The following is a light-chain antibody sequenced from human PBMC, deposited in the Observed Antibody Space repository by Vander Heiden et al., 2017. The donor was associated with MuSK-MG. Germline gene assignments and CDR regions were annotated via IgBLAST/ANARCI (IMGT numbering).Light chain of an antibody. CDR2: SAS. Sequence: DIQMTQSPSSLSASVGDRFTITCRASQSISSYLNWYQQKPGRAPKVLIYSASSLQSGVPSRFSGSGSGTDFTLTISSLQPEDFASYYCRQSDTTPWTFGQGTKVESK. CDR1: QSISSY. CDR3: RQSDTTPWT. V-gene: IGKV1-39*01. J-gene: IGKJ1*01.